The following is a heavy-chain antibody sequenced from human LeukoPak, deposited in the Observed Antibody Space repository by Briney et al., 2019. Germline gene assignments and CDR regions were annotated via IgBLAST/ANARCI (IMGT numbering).Heavy chain of an antibody. D-gene: IGHD3-3*01. CDR1: RYSISSGYY. V-gene: IGHV4-38-2*02. Sequence: SETLSLTCAVSRYSISSGYYWGWIRQPPGKGLEWIGSIYRSGSTYYNPSLKSRVTISVDTSKNQFSLKLSSVTAADTAVYYCARDGIFGVVNYYFDYWGQGTLVTVSS. CDR2: IYRSGST. CDR3: ARDGIFGVVNYYFDY. J-gene: IGHJ4*02.